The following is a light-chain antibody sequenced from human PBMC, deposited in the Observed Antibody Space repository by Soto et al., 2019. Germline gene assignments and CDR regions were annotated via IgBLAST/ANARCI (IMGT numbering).Light chain of an antibody. CDR2: QTS. CDR3: QQFGSYPLT. V-gene: IGKV3D-11*03. CDR1: QYINTR. Sequence: EIVLTQSPATLSSFPGDRVTLSCRASQYINTRLAWYQHRPGQAPRLLIYQTSIRAAGIPARFSASGTGTDFTLTISRLEPEDFAVYYCQQFGSYPLTFGGGTKVDIK. J-gene: IGKJ4*01.